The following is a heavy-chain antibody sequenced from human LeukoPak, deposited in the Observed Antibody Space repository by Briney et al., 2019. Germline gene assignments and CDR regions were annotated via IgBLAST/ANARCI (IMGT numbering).Heavy chain of an antibody. CDR2: IKQDGSEK. Sequence: GGSLRLSCAASGFTFSSYWMSWVRQAPGKGLEWVANIKQDGSEKHYVDSVKGRFTISRDNAKNSLYLKMNSLRAEDTAVYYCARVPTQREYQPQDYWGQGTLVTVSS. D-gene: IGHD2-2*01. J-gene: IGHJ4*02. CDR1: GFTFSSYW. V-gene: IGHV3-7*01. CDR3: ARVPTQREYQPQDY.